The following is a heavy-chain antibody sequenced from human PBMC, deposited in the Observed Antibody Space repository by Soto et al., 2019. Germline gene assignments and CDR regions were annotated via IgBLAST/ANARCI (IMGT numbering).Heavy chain of an antibody. CDR1: GFTFSSYG. V-gene: IGHV3-33*01. D-gene: IGHD4-17*01. Sequence: QVQLVESGGGVVQPGRSLRLSCAASGFTFSSYGMHWVRQAPGKGLEWVAVIWYDGSNKYYADSVKGRFTISRDNSKNTLYLQMNSLRAEDTAVYYCARDHEPTVTDAMYYFDYWGQGTLVTVSS. CDR3: ARDHEPTVTDAMYYFDY. J-gene: IGHJ4*02. CDR2: IWYDGSNK.